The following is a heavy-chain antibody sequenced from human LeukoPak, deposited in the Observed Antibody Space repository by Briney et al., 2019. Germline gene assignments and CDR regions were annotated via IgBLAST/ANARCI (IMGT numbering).Heavy chain of an antibody. V-gene: IGHV4-61*02. Sequence: PSETLSLTCTVSGGSISSGSYYWSWIRQPAGKGLEWIGRIYTSGSTNYNPSLKSRVTISVDTSKNQFSLKLSSVTAADTAVYYCARFHSGYYDSSGYYADYWGQGTLVTVSS. CDR2: IYTSGST. D-gene: IGHD3-22*01. CDR3: ARFHSGYYDSSGYYADY. CDR1: GGSISSGSYY. J-gene: IGHJ4*02.